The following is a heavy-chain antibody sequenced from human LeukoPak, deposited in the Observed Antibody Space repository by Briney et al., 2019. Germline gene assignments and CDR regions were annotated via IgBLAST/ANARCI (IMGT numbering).Heavy chain of an antibody. CDR3: AREATAAGCFDP. Sequence: GGSLRLSCAASRFTFSAYYMSWIRQAPGKGLEWLSYISSSGSTTYYADSVKGRFTISRDNAKNSLYLQMNSLGAEDTAFYYCAREATAAGCFDPWGQGTLVTVSS. CDR1: RFTFSAYY. V-gene: IGHV3-11*01. J-gene: IGHJ5*02. CDR2: ISSSGSTT. D-gene: IGHD2-8*01.